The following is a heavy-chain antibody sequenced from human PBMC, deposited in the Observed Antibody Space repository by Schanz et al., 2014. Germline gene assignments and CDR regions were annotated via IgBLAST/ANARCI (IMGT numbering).Heavy chain of an antibody. Sequence: VQLVQSGAEVKKPGASVKVSCKSSGYTFTSHGISWVRQAPGQGLEWMGWITAYNGDTNYALKLQGRVTMTTDTSTGTAYMELRSLRSDDTALYYCTRGGYSYALSAFDIWGQGTMVTVSS. CDR1: GYTFTSHG. CDR3: TRGGYSYALSAFDI. D-gene: IGHD5-18*01. V-gene: IGHV1-18*01. CDR2: ITAYNGDT. J-gene: IGHJ3*02.